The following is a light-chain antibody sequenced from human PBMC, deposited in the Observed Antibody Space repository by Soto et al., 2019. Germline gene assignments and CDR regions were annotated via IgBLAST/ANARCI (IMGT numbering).Light chain of an antibody. J-gene: IGLJ2*01. CDR3: SSYTSSSTQVV. Sequence: QSALTQPASVSGSPGQSITISCTGTSSDVGGYNYVSWYQQHPGKAPKLMIYEVSNRPSGVSNRFSGSKSGNTASLTISVLQAEDEADYYCSSYTSSSTQVVFGGGTKLTVL. CDR1: SSDVGGYNY. CDR2: EVS. V-gene: IGLV2-14*01.